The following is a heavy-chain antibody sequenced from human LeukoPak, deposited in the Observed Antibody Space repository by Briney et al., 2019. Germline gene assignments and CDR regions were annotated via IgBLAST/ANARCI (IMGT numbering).Heavy chain of an antibody. D-gene: IGHD3-22*01. J-gene: IGHJ4*02. CDR1: GYSFTSYW. V-gene: IGHV5-51*01. CDR2: IYPGDSDT. CDR3: ARSTYDSSGYLFDY. Sequence: TGESLKISCEGSGYSFTSYWIGWVRQMPGKGLEWMGIIYPGDSDTRYSPSFEGQVTISADRSISTAYLQWSSLKASDTAMYYCARSTYDSSGYLFDYWGQGTLVTVSS.